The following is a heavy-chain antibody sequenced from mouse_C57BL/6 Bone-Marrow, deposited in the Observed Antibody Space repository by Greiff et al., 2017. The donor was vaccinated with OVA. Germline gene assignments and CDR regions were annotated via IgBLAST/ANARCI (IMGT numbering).Heavy chain of an antibody. D-gene: IGHD3-3*01. Sequence: EVQLQQSGAELVRPGSSVKMSCKTSGYTFTSYGINWVKQRPGQGLEWIGYIYIGNGYPEYNAKVKGKATLTSDTSSSTAYMQLSSLTSEDSASYVCARKGLEGFAYWGQGTLVTVSA. CDR2: IYIGNGYP. V-gene: IGHV1-58*01. CDR1: GYTFTSYG. CDR3: ARKGLEGFAY. J-gene: IGHJ3*01.